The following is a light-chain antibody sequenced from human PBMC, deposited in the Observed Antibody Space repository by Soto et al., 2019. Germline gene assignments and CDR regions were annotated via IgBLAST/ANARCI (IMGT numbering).Light chain of an antibody. CDR3: HQRQSWPRP. V-gene: IGKV3-11*01. CDR2: QTS. CDR1: QYINTR. J-gene: IGKJ1*01. Sequence: EIVLTQSPATLSSFPGDRVTLSCRASQYINTRLAWYQHRPGQSPRLLIYQTSLRAAGIPARFSASGSGTDFTLTISDVQPEDFALYYCHQRQSWPRPFGQGTKV.